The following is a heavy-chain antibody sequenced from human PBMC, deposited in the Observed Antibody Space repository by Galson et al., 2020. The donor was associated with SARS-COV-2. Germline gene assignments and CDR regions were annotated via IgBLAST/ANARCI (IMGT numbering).Heavy chain of an antibody. V-gene: IGHV4-39*07. CDR2: IYYSGST. J-gene: IGHJ5*02. CDR1: GGSISSSSYY. CDR3: ARDGGSSVYDFDP. Sequence: ASETLSLTCTVSGGSISSSSYYWGWIRQPPGKGLEWIGSIYYSGSTYYNPSLKSRVTISVDTSKNQFSLKLSSVTAADTAVYYCARDGGSSVYDFDPWGQGTLVTVSS. D-gene: IGHD6-25*01.